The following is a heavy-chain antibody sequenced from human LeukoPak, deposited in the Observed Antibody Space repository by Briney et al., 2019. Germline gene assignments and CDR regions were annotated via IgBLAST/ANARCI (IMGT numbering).Heavy chain of an antibody. Sequence: GGSLRLSCAASGFNFITAAMTWVRQAPGKGLEWVSLIGSSGGSTYYADSVKGRFTVSRDNSNHTLSLQMNSLRVEDTAIYYCVKDIQLSTWGLGTMVTVSS. CDR2: IGSSGGST. V-gene: IGHV3-23*01. CDR1: GFNFITAA. D-gene: IGHD5-24*01. J-gene: IGHJ3*01. CDR3: VKDIQLST.